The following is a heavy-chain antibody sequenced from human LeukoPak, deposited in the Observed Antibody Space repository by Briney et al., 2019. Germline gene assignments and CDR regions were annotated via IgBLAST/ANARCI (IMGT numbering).Heavy chain of an antibody. CDR2: ISGSGGST. CDR3: AGDQEYAYAFGDAFDI. V-gene: IGHV3-23*01. J-gene: IGHJ3*02. CDR1: GFTFSSYS. D-gene: IGHD3-16*01. Sequence: GGSLRLSCAASGFTFSSYSMNWVRQAPGKGLEWVSGISGSGGSTYYADSVKGRFTISRDNSKNTLYLQMNSLRAEDTALYYCAGDQEYAYAFGDAFDIWGQGTLVTVSS.